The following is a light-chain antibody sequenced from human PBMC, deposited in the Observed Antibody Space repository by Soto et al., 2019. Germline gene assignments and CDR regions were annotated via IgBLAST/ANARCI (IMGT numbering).Light chain of an antibody. CDR3: SSYAGSNNYV. CDR1: SNDVGSFNY. CDR2: EVS. J-gene: IGLJ1*01. V-gene: IGLV2-8*01. Sequence: QAVVTQPPSASGSPGQSVTISCTGTSNDVGSFNYVSWYQQHPGKAPKLMIYEVSKRPSGVPDRFSGSKSGATASLTVSGLQAEDEADYYCSSYAGSNNYVFGTGTKVTVL.